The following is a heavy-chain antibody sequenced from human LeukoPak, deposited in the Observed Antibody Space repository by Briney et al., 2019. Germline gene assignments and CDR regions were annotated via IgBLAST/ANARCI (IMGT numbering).Heavy chain of an antibody. CDR3: ARRGSWYRGFFGY. D-gene: IGHD6-13*01. CDR1: GGSFSGYY. J-gene: IGHJ4*02. CDR2: INHSGST. Sequence: PSETLSLTCAVYGGSFSGYYWSWIRQPPGKGLEWIGEINHSGSTNYNPSLKSRVTISVDTSKNQFSLKLSSVTAADTAVYYCARRGSWYRGFFGYWGQGTLVTVSS. V-gene: IGHV4-34*01.